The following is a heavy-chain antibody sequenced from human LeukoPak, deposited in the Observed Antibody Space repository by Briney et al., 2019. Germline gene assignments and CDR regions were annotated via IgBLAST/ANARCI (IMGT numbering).Heavy chain of an antibody. V-gene: IGHV4-39*01. Sequence: PSETLSLTCTVSGGSISSSSYYWGWIRQPPGKGLEWIGSIYYSGSTYYNPSLKSRVTISVDTSKNQFSLKLSSVTAADTAVYYCARTYYDFWSGYRGAFDIWGQGTMVTVSS. J-gene: IGHJ3*02. CDR3: ARTYYDFWSGYRGAFDI. CDR1: GGSISSSSYY. D-gene: IGHD3-3*01. CDR2: IYYSGST.